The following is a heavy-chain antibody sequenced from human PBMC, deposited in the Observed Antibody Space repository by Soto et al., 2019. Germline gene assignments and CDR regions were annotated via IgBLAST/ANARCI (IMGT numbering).Heavy chain of an antibody. CDR2: INHSGST. Sequence: LSLTCAVYGGSFSGYYWSWIRQPPGKGLEWIGEINHSGSTNYNPSLKSRVTISVDTSKNQFSLKLSSVTAADTAVYYCARGRWGYSGYDRYYYGMDVWGQGTTVTVSS. D-gene: IGHD5-12*01. CDR3: ARGRWGYSGYDRYYYGMDV. J-gene: IGHJ6*02. CDR1: GGSFSGYY. V-gene: IGHV4-34*01.